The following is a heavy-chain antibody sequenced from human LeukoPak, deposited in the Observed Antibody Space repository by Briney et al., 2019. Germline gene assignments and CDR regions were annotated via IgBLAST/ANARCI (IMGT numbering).Heavy chain of an antibody. J-gene: IGHJ4*02. CDR3: ASVLYGANGFGY. V-gene: IGHV4-59*01. Sequence: PSETLSLTCTVSDASISGYYWSWLRQPPGEGLEWIAYFYYTGTRNYDPSLKSRVTVSVDTSKNQFSLTLTSVTAADTAVYYCASVLYGANGFGYWGQGTPVTVSS. CDR1: DASISGYY. D-gene: IGHD4-23*01. CDR2: FYYTGTR.